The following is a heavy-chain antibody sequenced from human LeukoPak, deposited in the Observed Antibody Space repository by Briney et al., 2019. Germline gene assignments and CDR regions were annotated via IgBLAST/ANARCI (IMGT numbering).Heavy chain of an antibody. J-gene: IGHJ5*02. Sequence: SETLSLTCAVYGGSFSGYYWSWIRQPPGKGLGWIGEINHSGSTNYNPSLKSRVTISVDTSKNQFSLKLSSVTAADTAVHYCARGSLSTIRWFDPWGQGTLVTVSS. CDR1: GGSFSGYY. V-gene: IGHV4-34*01. CDR3: ARGSLSTIRWFDP. CDR2: INHSGST. D-gene: IGHD2/OR15-2a*01.